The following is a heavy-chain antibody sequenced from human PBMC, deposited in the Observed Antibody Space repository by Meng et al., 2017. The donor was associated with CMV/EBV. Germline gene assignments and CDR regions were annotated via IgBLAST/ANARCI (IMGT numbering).Heavy chain of an antibody. D-gene: IGHD6-6*01. CDR1: GYTFASYY. J-gene: IGHJ4*02. V-gene: IGHV1-46*01. CDR2: INPSGGST. Sequence: ASAKVSCKASGYTFASYYMHWVRQAPGQGLEWMGIINPSGGSTSYAQKFQGRVSMTRDTSTSTVYMELSSLRSEDTAVYYCARFPYRSSLGIYYFDYWGQGTLVTVSS. CDR3: ARFPYRSSLGIYYFDY.